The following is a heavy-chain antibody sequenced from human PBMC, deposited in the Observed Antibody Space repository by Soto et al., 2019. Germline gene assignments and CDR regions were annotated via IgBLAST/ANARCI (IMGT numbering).Heavy chain of an antibody. CDR2: INHSGST. V-gene: IGHV4-34*01. CDR1: GGSFSGYY. CDR3: ARGVGLRFLEWLGGVGFDP. J-gene: IGHJ5*02. Sequence: SETLSLTCAVYGGSFSGYYWSWIRQPPGKGLEWIGDINHSGSTNYNPSLKSRVTISVDTSKNQFSLKLSSVTAADTAVYYCARGVGLRFLEWLGGVGFDPWGQGTLVTVYS. D-gene: IGHD3-3*01.